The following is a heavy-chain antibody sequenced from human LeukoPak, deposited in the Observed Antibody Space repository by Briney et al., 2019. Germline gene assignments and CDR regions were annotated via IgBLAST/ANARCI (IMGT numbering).Heavy chain of an antibody. V-gene: IGHV3-11*04. CDR2: ISSSGSTI. D-gene: IGHD6-19*01. CDR3: ARRRGSSWEAYFEY. J-gene: IGHJ4*02. Sequence: LSLTCAVYGGSFSDYYMSWIRQAPGKGLEWVSYISSSGSTIYYTDSVKGRFTISRDNAKNSLYLQMNSLRAEDTAVYYCARRRGSSWEAYFEYWGRGTLVTVSS. CDR1: GGSFSDYY.